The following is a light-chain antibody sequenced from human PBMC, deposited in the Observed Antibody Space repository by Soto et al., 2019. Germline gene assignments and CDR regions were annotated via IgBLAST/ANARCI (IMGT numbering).Light chain of an antibody. Sequence: EIVLTQSPGTLALSPGDRATLSCRASQSINSNYLAWYQQKPGQAPRLLIYGASSRATGIPDRFSGSGSGTDFTLTISRLEPEGFAVYYCQQYGTSPPFTFGGETKVEIK. V-gene: IGKV3-20*01. J-gene: IGKJ4*01. CDR1: QSINSNY. CDR3: QQYGTSPPFT. CDR2: GAS.